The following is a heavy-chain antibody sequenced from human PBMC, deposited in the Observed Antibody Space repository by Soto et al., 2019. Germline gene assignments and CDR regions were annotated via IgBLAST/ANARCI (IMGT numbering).Heavy chain of an antibody. CDR2: INPNSGGT. V-gene: IGHV1-2*04. Sequence: QVQLVQSGAEVKKPGASVKVSCKASGYTFTGYYMHWVRQAPGQGLEWMGWINPNSGGTNYAQKFHGWGTLTSDTSITTAYMELSRLRSDDTAVYSCASAIGGLLQLSDWGQGTLVTVSS. CDR1: GYTFTGYY. J-gene: IGHJ4*02. CDR3: ASAIGGLLQLSD. D-gene: IGHD5-12*01.